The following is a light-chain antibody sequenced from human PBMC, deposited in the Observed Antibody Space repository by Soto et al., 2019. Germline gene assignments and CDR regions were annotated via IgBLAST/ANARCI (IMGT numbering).Light chain of an antibody. Sequence: EIVLTQSPGSLSLSPGERATLSCRASQSISSTYIAWYQQKRGQAPRLLIFGASSRATGIPDRFSGSGSGTDFSLTISRLEPEHSAVYFGQQYVRSPYTFGPGTKVDIK. CDR1: QSISSTY. CDR3: QQYVRSPYT. V-gene: IGKV3-20*01. CDR2: GAS. J-gene: IGKJ3*01.